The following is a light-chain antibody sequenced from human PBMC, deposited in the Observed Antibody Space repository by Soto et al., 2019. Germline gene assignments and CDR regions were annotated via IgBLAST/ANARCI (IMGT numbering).Light chain of an antibody. CDR1: SSDIGSYNR. CDR3: ASYTTSITVV. Sequence: QSALTQPPSVSGSPGQSVTISCTGTSSDIGSYNRVSWYQQPPGTAPKLIIYEVSNRPSGIPDRFSGSKSGNTASLTISGLQADDEADYYCASYTTSITVVFGGGIKVTVL. CDR2: EVS. V-gene: IGLV2-18*02. J-gene: IGLJ2*01.